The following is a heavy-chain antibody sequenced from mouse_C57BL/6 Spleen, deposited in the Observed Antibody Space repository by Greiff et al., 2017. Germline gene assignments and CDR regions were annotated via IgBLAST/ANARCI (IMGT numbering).Heavy chain of an antibody. J-gene: IGHJ3*01. V-gene: IGHV1-50*01. CDR2: IGPSDSYT. CDR1: GYTFTSYW. D-gene: IGHD3-2*02. Sequence: QVQLQQPGAELVKPGASVKLSCKASGYTFTSYWMQWVQQRPGQGLEWIGEIGPSDSYTHYTNKFKGKATLTVDTSSSTAYMQLSSLTSEDSAVYYCARGTAQATYAYWGQGTLVTVSA. CDR3: ARGTAQATYAY.